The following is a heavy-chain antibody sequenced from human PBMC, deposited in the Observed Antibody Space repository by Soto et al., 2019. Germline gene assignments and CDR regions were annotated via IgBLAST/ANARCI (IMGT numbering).Heavy chain of an antibody. Sequence: GGSLRLSCAASGFTFSSYAMSWVRQAPGKGLEWVSAISGSGGSTYYADSVKGRFTISRDNSKNTLYLQMNSLRAEDTAVYYCAKSNSAAAANSPGFDYWGQGTLVTVSS. D-gene: IGHD6-13*01. J-gene: IGHJ4*02. V-gene: IGHV3-23*01. CDR1: GFTFSSYA. CDR2: ISGSGGST. CDR3: AKSNSAAAANSPGFDY.